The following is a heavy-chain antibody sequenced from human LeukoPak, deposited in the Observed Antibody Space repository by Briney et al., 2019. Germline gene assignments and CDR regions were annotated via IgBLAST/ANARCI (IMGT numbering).Heavy chain of an antibody. CDR2: ISGSGGSS. CDR1: GFTFSSYA. Sequence: HPGGSLRLSCAASGFTFSSYAMSWVRQAPGKGLEWVSAISGSGGSSYYTDSVKGRFTIPRDNSKNTLHLQMNSLRAEDTAVYYCAKVRDGFNTGFDYWGLGTLVTVSS. D-gene: IGHD5-24*01. CDR3: AKVRDGFNTGFDY. J-gene: IGHJ4*02. V-gene: IGHV3-23*01.